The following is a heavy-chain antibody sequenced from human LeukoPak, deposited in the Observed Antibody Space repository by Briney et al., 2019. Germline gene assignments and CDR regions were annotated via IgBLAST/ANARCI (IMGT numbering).Heavy chain of an antibody. V-gene: IGHV4-34*01. CDR3: ARYESSRGYFDY. CDR2: INHSGST. J-gene: IGHJ4*02. CDR1: GGSFSGYY. Sequence: PSEALSLTCAVYGGSFSGYYWSWIRQPPGKGLEWIGEINHSGSTNYNPSLKSRVTISVDTSKNQFSLKLSSVTAADTAVFYCARYESSRGYFDYWGQGTLVTVCS. D-gene: IGHD6-13*01.